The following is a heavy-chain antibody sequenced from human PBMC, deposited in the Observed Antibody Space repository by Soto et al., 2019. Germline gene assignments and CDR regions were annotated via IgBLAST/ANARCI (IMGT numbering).Heavy chain of an antibody. CDR2: INHSGST. CDR1: GGSFSGYY. Sequence: QVQLQQWGAGLLKPSETLSLTCAVYGGSFSGYYWSWIRQPPGKGLEWIGEINHSGSTNYNPSLKSLVTITVDTSKNQCSLKLSSVTAADTAVYYCSITGIAVAGVKYFQHCGQDTLVIVAS. CDR3: SITGIAVAGVKYFQH. D-gene: IGHD6-19*01. V-gene: IGHV4-34*01. J-gene: IGHJ1*01.